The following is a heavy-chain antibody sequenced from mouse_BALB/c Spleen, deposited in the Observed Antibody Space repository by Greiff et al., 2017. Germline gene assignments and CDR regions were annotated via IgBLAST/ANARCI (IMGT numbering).Heavy chain of an antibody. CDR3: TIDDYGSYAMDY. J-gene: IGHJ4*01. CDR1: GYTFTSYY. CDR2: INPSNGGT. V-gene: IGHV1S16*01. D-gene: IGHD2-4*01. Sequence: QVQLQQPGAELVKPGASVKLSCKASGYTFTSYYMYWVKLRPGQGFEWIGEINPSNGGTNYNEKFKRKATLTVDKSSSTAYMQLSSLTSEDSAVYYCTIDDYGSYAMDYWGQGTSVTVSS.